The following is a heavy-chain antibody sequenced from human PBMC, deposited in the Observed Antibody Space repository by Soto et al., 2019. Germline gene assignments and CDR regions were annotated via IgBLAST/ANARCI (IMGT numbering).Heavy chain of an antibody. D-gene: IGHD3-10*01. CDR3: AKSPTMVRDEYYFDY. J-gene: IGHJ4*02. CDR2: ISGSGGST. V-gene: IGHV3-23*01. Sequence: GGSLRLSCAASGFTFSSYAMSWVRQAPGKGLEWVSAISGSGGSTYYADSVKGRFTISRDNSKNTLYLQMNSLRAEDTAVYYCAKSPTMVRDEYYFDYWGQGTLVTVSS. CDR1: GFTFSSYA.